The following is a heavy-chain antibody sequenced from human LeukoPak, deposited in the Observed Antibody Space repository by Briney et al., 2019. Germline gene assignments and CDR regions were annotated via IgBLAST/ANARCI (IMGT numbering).Heavy chain of an antibody. CDR2: ISSSSSYI. D-gene: IGHD3-3*01. J-gene: IGHJ4*02. CDR3: AGTLSGFLAF. CDR1: GFTFSSYS. V-gene: IGHV3-21*01. Sequence: GGSLRLSCAASGFTFSSYSMNWVRQAPGKGLEWVSSISSSSSYIYYADSEKGRFTISRDNAKNSLYLQMNSLRAEDTAVYYCAGTLSGFLAFWGQGTLVTVSS.